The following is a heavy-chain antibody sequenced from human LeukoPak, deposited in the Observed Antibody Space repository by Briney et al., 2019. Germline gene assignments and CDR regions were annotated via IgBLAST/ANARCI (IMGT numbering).Heavy chain of an antibody. CDR2: ISAYDGNT. V-gene: IGHV1-18*01. J-gene: IGHJ4*02. CDR1: GYTFTSYG. D-gene: IGHD3-16*01. Sequence: ASVKVSCKASGYTFTSYGISWVRQAPGQGLEWMGWISAYDGNTDYAQSLQGRVTMTIDTSTSTVYMELRSLRSDDTAVYYCARDVGRSYDLDYWGQGTLVTVSS. CDR3: ARDVGRSYDLDY.